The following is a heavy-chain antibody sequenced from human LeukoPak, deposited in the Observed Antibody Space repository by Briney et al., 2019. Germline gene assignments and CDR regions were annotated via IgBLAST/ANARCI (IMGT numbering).Heavy chain of an antibody. J-gene: IGHJ4*02. D-gene: IGHD6-19*01. Sequence: GGSLRLSCAASGFTFSSYSMNWVRQAPGKGLEWVSVISSRSSHIFYADSVKGRFTISRDNAKNLLYLQMNSLRAEDTALYYCARDDGSGYFDYWGQGTLVTVSS. CDR1: GFTFSSYS. CDR3: ARDDGSGYFDY. V-gene: IGHV3-21*06. CDR2: ISSRSSHI.